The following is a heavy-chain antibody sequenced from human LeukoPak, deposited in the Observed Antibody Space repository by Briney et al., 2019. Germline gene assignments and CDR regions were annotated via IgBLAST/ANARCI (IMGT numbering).Heavy chain of an antibody. CDR3: AKELSDDSSGYPDY. D-gene: IGHD3-22*01. Sequence: GGSLRLSCAASGFTFSSYSMNWVRQAPGKGLEWVSSISSSSSYIYYADSVKGRFTISRDNAKNSLYLQMNSLRAEDTAVYYCAKELSDDSSGYPDYWGQGTLVTVSS. V-gene: IGHV3-21*01. CDR1: GFTFSSYS. J-gene: IGHJ4*02. CDR2: ISSSSSYI.